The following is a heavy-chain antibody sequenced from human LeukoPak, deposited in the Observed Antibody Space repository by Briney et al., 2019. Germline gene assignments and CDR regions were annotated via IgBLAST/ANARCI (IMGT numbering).Heavy chain of an antibody. J-gene: IGHJ6*03. V-gene: IGHV4-59*12. D-gene: IGHD3-22*01. CDR3: ARVGDSSGYYSWTYYYYYMDV. CDR1: GGSISSYY. Sequence: SETLSLTCTVSGGSISSYYWSWIRQPPGKGLEWIGYIYYSGSTNYNPSLKSRVTISVDTSKNQFSLKLSSVTAADTAVYYCARVGDSSGYYSWTYYYYYMDVWGKGTTVTVSS. CDR2: IYYSGST.